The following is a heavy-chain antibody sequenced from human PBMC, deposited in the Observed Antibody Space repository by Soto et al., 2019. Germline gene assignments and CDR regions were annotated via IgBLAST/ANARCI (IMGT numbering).Heavy chain of an antibody. CDR2: ISAYNGNT. J-gene: IGHJ4*02. CDR3: AIDGQVLTIFGVVIGPHFDY. Sequence: GASVKVSCKASGYTFTSYGISWVRQAPGQGLEWMGWISAYNGNTNYAQKLQGRVTMTTDTSTSTAYMELRSLRSDDTAVYYCAIDGQVLTIFGVVIGPHFDYWGEGTLVTVSS. CDR1: GYTFTSYG. D-gene: IGHD3-3*01. V-gene: IGHV1-18*01.